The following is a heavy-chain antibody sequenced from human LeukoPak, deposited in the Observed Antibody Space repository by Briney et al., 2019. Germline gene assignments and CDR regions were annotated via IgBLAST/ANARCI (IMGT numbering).Heavy chain of an antibody. D-gene: IGHD7-27*01. V-gene: IGHV4-59*01. CDR3: ATRKLGNDY. Sequence: SETLSLTCILSGGSISSYYWSWIRQSPGKGLEWIGYIYYTETSYNPSLKSRVTISADTSKNQFSLKLYSVTAADTAVYYCATRKLGNDYWGQGTLVTVSS. CDR2: IYYTET. CDR1: GGSISSYY. J-gene: IGHJ4*02.